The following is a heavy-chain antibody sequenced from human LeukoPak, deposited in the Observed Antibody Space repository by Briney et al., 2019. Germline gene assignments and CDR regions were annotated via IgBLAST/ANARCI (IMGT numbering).Heavy chain of an antibody. CDR2: INPSSSTI. V-gene: IGHV3-48*02. CDR3: ARVGGATAVTMYFEY. D-gene: IGHD1-26*01. Sequence: GGSLRLSCAASGFTFSGYSMNWIRQAPGKGLEWVSYINPSSSTIHYADSVKGRFTISRDNAKKSLYLQMNSLRDEDTAVYYCARVGGATAVTMYFEYWGQGTLVTVSS. J-gene: IGHJ4*02. CDR1: GFTFSGYS.